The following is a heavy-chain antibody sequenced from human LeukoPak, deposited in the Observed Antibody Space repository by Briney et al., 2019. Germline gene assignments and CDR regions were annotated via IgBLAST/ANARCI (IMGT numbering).Heavy chain of an antibody. CDR1: GFTFSSYA. CDR2: ISYDGSNK. J-gene: IGHJ5*02. V-gene: IGHV3-30*01. D-gene: IGHD2-2*01. Sequence: GGSLRLSCAASGFTFSSYAIHWVRQAPGKGLEWVAVISYDGSNKYYADSVKGRFTISRDNSKNTLYLQMNSLRAEDTAVYYCARAGYCSSTSCYPLFDPWGQGTLVTVSS. CDR3: ARAGYCSSTSCYPLFDP.